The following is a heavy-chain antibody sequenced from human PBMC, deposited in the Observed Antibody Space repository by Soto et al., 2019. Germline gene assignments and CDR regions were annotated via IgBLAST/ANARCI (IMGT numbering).Heavy chain of an antibody. D-gene: IGHD2-2*01. CDR2: IIPIFGTA. J-gene: IGHJ3*02. CDR3: ASGGSGRYQLLHWFAFDI. Sequence: SVKVSCKASGGTFSSYAISWVRQAPGQGLEWMGGIIPIFGTANYAQKFQGRVTITADESTSTAYMELSSLRSEDTAVYYCASGGSGRYQLLHWFAFDIWGQGTMVTVSS. CDR1: GGTFSSYA. V-gene: IGHV1-69*13.